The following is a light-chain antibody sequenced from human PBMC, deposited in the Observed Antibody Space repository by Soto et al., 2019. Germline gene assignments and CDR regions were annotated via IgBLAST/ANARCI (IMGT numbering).Light chain of an antibody. CDR2: GAS. CDR3: HQVYTYPRT. V-gene: IGKV1-39*01. J-gene: IGKJ1*01. Sequence: DIQMTQSPSSLSASVGDSVTITCRASQTIYSYLVWYQHAPGKAHKLLIFGASTLQNGVPARFSGGGFGTEFTLTITSLQPEDFATYYCHQVYTYPRTFGQGTKVDIK. CDR1: QTIYSY.